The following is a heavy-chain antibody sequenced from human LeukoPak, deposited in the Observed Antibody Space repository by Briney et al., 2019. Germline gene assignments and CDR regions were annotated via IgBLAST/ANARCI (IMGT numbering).Heavy chain of an antibody. Sequence: PSETLSLTCTVSGGSISSYYWSWIRQPAGKGLEWIGRIYTSGSTNYNPSLKSRVTMSVDTSKNQFSLKLSSVTAADTAVHYCARGRICSGGSCYSDWFDPWGQGTLVTVSS. V-gene: IGHV4-4*07. D-gene: IGHD2-15*01. CDR1: GGSISSYY. CDR3: ARGRICSGGSCYSDWFDP. J-gene: IGHJ5*02. CDR2: IYTSGST.